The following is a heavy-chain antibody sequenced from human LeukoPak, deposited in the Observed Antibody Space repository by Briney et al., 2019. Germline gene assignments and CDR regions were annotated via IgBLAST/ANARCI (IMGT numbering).Heavy chain of an antibody. CDR2: INHSGST. Sequence: SETLSLTCTVSGDSISSGYYWSWIRQPPGKGLERIGEINHSGSTNYNPSLKSRLTISEDTSKNQFSLKLNSMTAADTAVYYCAGRSAYKGTIDYWGQGTLVTVSS. D-gene: IGHD5-24*01. CDR1: GDSISSGYY. V-gene: IGHV4-38-2*02. CDR3: AGRSAYKGTIDY. J-gene: IGHJ4*02.